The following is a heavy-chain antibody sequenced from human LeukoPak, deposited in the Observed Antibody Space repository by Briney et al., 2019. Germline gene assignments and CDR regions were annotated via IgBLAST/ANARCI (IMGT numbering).Heavy chain of an antibody. CDR3: TKRRGYNFDY. D-gene: IGHD5-12*01. V-gene: IGHV3-23*01. CDR2: ISGNGGAT. CDR1: GFTFSSYA. J-gene: IGHJ4*02. Sequence: GGSLRLSCAASGFTFSSYAMSWVRQAPGKGLEWVSLISGNGGATYYADSVKGRLTISRDNSKDTLYLQMNTLRAEDTAIYYCTKRRGYNFDYWGQGTLVTVSS.